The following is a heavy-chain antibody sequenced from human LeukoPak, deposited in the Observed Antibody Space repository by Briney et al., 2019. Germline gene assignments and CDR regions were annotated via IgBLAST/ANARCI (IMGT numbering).Heavy chain of an antibody. D-gene: IGHD6-13*01. V-gene: IGHV1-8*02. CDR3: ARGRRYSSSSGPNWFDP. Sequence: ASVKVSCKASGYTFTSYYMHWVRQAPGQGLEWMGWMNPNSGNTGYAQKFQGRVTMTRNTSISTAYMELSSLRSEDTAVYYCARGRRYSSSSGPNWFDPWGQGTLVTVSS. J-gene: IGHJ5*02. CDR2: MNPNSGNT. CDR1: GYTFTSYY.